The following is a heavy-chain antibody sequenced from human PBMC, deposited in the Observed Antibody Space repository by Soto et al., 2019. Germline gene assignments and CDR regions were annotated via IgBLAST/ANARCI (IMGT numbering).Heavy chain of an antibody. V-gene: IGHV3-30-3*01. CDR3: ARDGVGLQYQRGGFDY. J-gene: IGHJ4*02. Sequence: QVQLVESGGGVVQPGRSLRLSCAASGFTFSSYAMHWVRQAPGKGLEWVAVISYDGSNKYYADSVKGRFTISRDNSKNTLYLQMNRLRAEDTAVYYCARDGVGLQYQRGGFDYWGQGTLVTVSS. D-gene: IGHD4-4*01. CDR2: ISYDGSNK. CDR1: GFTFSSYA.